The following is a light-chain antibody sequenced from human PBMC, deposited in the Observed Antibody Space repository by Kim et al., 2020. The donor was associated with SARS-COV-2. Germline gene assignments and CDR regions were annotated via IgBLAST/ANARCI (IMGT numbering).Light chain of an antibody. J-gene: IGKJ4*01. V-gene: IGKV1-39*01. Sequence: IQMTQSPSSLSASVGDRVTITCRASQTIGTYLSWYQHKPGRAPKVLIYAASNLHSGAPSRFSGSGSGTDFTLTITNLQPEDFASFFCQKGYVSPRLTFGGGSKVDIK. CDR3: QKGYVSPRLT. CDR1: QTIGTY. CDR2: AAS.